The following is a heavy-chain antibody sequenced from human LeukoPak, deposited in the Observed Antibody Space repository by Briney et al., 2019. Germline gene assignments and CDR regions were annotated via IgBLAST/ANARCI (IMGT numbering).Heavy chain of an antibody. D-gene: IGHD6-13*01. CDR2: ISSSGSTI. CDR3: ARGRILKQQLVKWSYYYMDV. V-gene: IGHV3-48*01. J-gene: IGHJ6*03. Sequence: GGTLRLSCAASGFTFSSYSMNWVRQAPGKGLEWVSSISSSGSTIYYADSVKGRFTISRDNSKNTLYLQMNSLRAEDTAVYYCARGRILKQQLVKWSYYYMDVWGKGTTVTVSS. CDR1: GFTFSSYS.